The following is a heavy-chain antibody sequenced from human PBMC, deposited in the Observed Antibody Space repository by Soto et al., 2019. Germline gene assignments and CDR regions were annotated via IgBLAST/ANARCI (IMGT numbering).Heavy chain of an antibody. CDR1: GFAFSSYG. CDR3: ERVPPEYTKRGYYYYYGMDV. J-gene: IGHJ6*02. D-gene: IGHD2-8*01. Sequence: EVHLVESGGGLVQPGGSLRLSCAASGFAFSSYGMNWVRQAPGKGLEWVSYIGSRSATIYYADSVKGRFTISRDNAKNSLFLPMNSLRDEDTAVYYCERVPPEYTKRGYYYYYGMDVWGQGTTVTVSS. V-gene: IGHV3-48*02. CDR2: IGSRSATI.